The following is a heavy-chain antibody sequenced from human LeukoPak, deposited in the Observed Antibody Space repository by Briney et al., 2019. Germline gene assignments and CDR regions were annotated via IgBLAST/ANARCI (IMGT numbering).Heavy chain of an antibody. V-gene: IGHV4-39*01. CDR2: VDYSGRT. CDR1: GRPLTIRDYL. D-gene: IGHD3-10*01. J-gene: IGHJ4*02. CDR3: ARLDASSAHFSGSFPDY. Sequence: WDTVSLPRSVSGRPLTIRDYLGAWIPRPRAKGLEWIGTVDYSGRTPYSPSLMSRVTIYAANSKTQFSLNLRSVTAADTAVYYCARLDASSAHFSGSFPDYWGQGTLVTVSS.